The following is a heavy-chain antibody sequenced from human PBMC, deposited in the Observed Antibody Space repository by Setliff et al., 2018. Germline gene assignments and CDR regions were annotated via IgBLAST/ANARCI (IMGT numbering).Heavy chain of an antibody. D-gene: IGHD3-22*01. V-gene: IGHV1-24*01. CDR3: ARDLYYYDSSGYYIY. Sequence: EASVKVSCKVSGYTLTELSMHWVRQAPGKGLEWMGGFDPEDEETIYAQKFQGRVTMTDDTSTDTAYMELSRLRSDDTAVYYCARDLYYYDSSGYYIYWGQGTLVTVSS. CDR2: FDPEDEET. J-gene: IGHJ4*02. CDR1: GYTLTELS.